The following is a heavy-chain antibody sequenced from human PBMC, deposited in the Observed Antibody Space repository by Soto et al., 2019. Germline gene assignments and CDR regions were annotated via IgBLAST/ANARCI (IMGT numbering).Heavy chain of an antibody. J-gene: IGHJ4*02. V-gene: IGHV1-3*01. CDR1: GYTFTSYA. CDR2: INAGNGNT. Sequence: GASVKVSCKASGYTFTSYAMHWVRQAPGQRLEWMGWINAGNGNTKYSQKFQGRVTITRDTSASTAYMELGSLRSEDTAVYYCARDLMTTYFDYWGQGTLVTVSS. CDR3: ARDLMTTYFDY. D-gene: IGHD4-4*01.